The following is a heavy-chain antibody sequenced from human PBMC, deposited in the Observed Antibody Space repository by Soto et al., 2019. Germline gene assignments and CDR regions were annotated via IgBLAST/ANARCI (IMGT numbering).Heavy chain of an antibody. CDR2: IYYSGST. CDR1: GGSISSYY. J-gene: IGHJ4*02. V-gene: IGHV4-59*01. D-gene: IGHD6-13*01. CDR3: AGEGIAAAGPVDY. Sequence: PSETLSLTCTVSGGSISSYYWSWIRQPPGKGLEWIGYIYYSGSTNYNPSLKSRVTISVDTSKNQFSLKLSSVTAADTAVYYCAGEGIAAAGPVDYWGQGTLVTVSS.